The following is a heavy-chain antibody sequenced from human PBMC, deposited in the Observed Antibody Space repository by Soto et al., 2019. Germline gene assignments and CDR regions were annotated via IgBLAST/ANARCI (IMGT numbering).Heavy chain of an antibody. J-gene: IGHJ4*02. Sequence: KTSETLSLTCSVSDDSINSDKYYWGWIRQLPGKGLEWIGSIYYRGNAYYNPSLQTRVTISLDKSKSQFSLKLNSVTAADSAVYFCARLEGLATISYYFDFWGPGALVTVS. CDR2: IYYRGNA. CDR3: ARLEGLATISYYFDF. CDR1: DDSINSDKYY. D-gene: IGHD5-12*01. V-gene: IGHV4-39*01.